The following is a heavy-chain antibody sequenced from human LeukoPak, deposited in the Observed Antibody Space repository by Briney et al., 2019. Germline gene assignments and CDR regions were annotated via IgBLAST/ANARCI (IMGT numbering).Heavy chain of an antibody. J-gene: IGHJ5*02. D-gene: IGHD4-17*01. Sequence: ASVKVSCKASGYTFTDYYMHWVRQAPGQGLEWMGWINPNSGGTNYAQKFQGRVTMARDTSISTAYMELSRLRSDDTAVYYCARDLSHDYGDYVNWFDPWGQGTLVTISS. CDR1: GYTFTDYY. CDR3: ARDLSHDYGDYVNWFDP. V-gene: IGHV1-2*02. CDR2: INPNSGGT.